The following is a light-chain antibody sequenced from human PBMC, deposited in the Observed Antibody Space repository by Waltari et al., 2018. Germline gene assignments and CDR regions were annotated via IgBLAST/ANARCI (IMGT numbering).Light chain of an antibody. V-gene: IGKV4-1*01. Sequence: DIVMTQSPDSLAVSLGERATINCKSSQSVLYSSNNKNYLAWYQQKPGQPPKLLIYWASTRESGVPDRFSGSGSGTDFTLTISSLQAEDVAVYYCQQYYSTRTFGQG. J-gene: IGKJ1*01. CDR2: WAS. CDR3: QQYYSTRT. CDR1: QSVLYSSNNKNY.